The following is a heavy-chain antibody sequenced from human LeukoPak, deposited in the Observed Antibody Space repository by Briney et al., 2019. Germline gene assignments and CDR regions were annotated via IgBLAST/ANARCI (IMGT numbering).Heavy chain of an antibody. Sequence: GGSLRLSCAGSGFTFSSYGMHWVRQAPGKGLEWVSCIRGSGTSTYYADSVKGRFTISRDNSKNTLYLQMNSLRAEDTAVYYCARETIWWDYDYWGQGTLVTVSS. V-gene: IGHV3-23*01. CDR1: GFTFSSYG. CDR2: IRGSGTST. CDR3: ARETIWWDYDY. J-gene: IGHJ4*02. D-gene: IGHD1-26*01.